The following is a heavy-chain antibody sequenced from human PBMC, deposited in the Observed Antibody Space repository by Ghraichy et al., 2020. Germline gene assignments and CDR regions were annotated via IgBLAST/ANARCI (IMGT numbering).Heavy chain of an antibody. D-gene: IGHD1-7*01. CDR2: INHSGST. CDR1: GGSFSGYY. Sequence: SETLSLTCAVYGGSFSGYYWSWILQPPGKGLEWIGEINHSGSTNYNPSLKSRVTISVDTSKNQFSLKLSSVTAADTTVYYCATETGTTERGYNWFDPWGQGTLVTVSS. V-gene: IGHV4-34*01. CDR3: ATETGTTERGYNWFDP. J-gene: IGHJ5*02.